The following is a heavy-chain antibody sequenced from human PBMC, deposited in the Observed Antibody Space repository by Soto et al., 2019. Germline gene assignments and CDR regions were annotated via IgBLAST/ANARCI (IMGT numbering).Heavy chain of an antibody. V-gene: IGHV4-59*01. CDR3: ARVLWFGEGGWFDP. CDR2: IYYSGST. CDR1: GGSISSYY. Sequence: SETLSLTCTVSGGSISSYYWSWIRQPPGKGLEWIGYIYYSGSTNYNPSLKSRVTISVDTSKNQFSLKLSSVTAADTAVYYCARVLWFGEGGWFDPWGQGTLVTVSS. D-gene: IGHD3-10*01. J-gene: IGHJ5*02.